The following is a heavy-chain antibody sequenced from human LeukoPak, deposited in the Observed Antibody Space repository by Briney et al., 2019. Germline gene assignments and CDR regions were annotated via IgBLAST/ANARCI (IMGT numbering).Heavy chain of an antibody. CDR2: ISWNSGSI. CDR3: AKDIERSGDASYDRLTGN. D-gene: IGHD3-9*01. J-gene: IGHJ4*02. V-gene: IGHV3-9*01. Sequence: PGRSLRLSCAASGFTFDDYAMHWVRQAPGKGLEWVSGISWNSGSIGYADSVKGRFTISRDNAKNSLYLQMNSLRAEDTALYYCAKDIERSGDASYDRLTGNWGQGTLVTVSS. CDR1: GFTFDDYA.